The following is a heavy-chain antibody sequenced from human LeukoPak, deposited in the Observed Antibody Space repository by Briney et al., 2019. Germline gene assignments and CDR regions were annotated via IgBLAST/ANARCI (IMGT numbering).Heavy chain of an antibody. D-gene: IGHD4-23*01. CDR2: IIPIFGIA. CDR3: ARDNATVVPGDFDY. J-gene: IGHJ4*02. Sequence: GASVKVSCKASGGTFSSYAISWVRQAPGQGLEWMGRIIPIFGIANYAQTFQGRVTITSDKSTSTAYMELSSLRSEDTAVYYCARDNATVVPGDFDYWGQGTLVTVSS. V-gene: IGHV1-69*04. CDR1: GGTFSSYA.